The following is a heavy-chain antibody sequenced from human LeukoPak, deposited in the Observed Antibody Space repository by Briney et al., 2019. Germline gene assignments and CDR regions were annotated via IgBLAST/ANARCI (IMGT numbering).Heavy chain of an antibody. D-gene: IGHD6-13*01. J-gene: IGHJ6*02. Sequence: GPTLVNPTQTLTLTCTFSGFSLSTSGMFVSWIRQPPGKALEWLARIDWDDDKYYSTSLKTRLTISKDTSKNQVVLTMTNMDPVDTATYYCARIVWGQQLVPPLYYYYGMDVWGQGTTVTVSS. V-gene: IGHV2-70*11. CDR1: GFSLSTSGMF. CDR2: IDWDDDK. CDR3: ARIVWGQQLVPPLYYYYGMDV.